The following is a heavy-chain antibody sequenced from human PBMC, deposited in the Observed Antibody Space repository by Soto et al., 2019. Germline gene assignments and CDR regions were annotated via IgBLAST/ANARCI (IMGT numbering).Heavy chain of an antibody. CDR3: AKGATSSWYGGHFDC. Sequence: EVQLLESGGGLVQPGGSLRLSCAASRFTFSTYAMNWVRQAPGKGLEWVSAISGSGGSTYYADSVKGRFTISRDNSKNTLYLQMNSLRAEDTAVYYCAKGATSSWYGGHFDCWGQGTLVTVSS. CDR1: RFTFSTYA. D-gene: IGHD6-13*01. CDR2: ISGSGGST. V-gene: IGHV3-23*01. J-gene: IGHJ4*02.